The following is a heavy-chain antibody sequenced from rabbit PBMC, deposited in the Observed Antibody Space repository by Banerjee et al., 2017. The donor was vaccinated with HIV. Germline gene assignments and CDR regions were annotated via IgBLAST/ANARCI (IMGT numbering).Heavy chain of an antibody. D-gene: IGHD8-1*01. CDR2: IYTGSGAT. CDR1: GLDFGSSYW. CDR3: ARRDYGSSTYYDL. V-gene: IGHV1S45*01. J-gene: IGHJ4*01. Sequence: QQQLEESGGGLVRPGGSLTLTCKASGLDFGSSYWICWVRQAPGKGLEWIGCIYTGSGATYYASWVNGRFTISKASWTTVTLQMTSLTAADTATYFCARRDYGSSTYYDLWGPGTLVTVS.